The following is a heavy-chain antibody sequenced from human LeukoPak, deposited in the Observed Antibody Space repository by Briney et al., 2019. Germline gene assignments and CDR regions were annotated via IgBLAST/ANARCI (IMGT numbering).Heavy chain of an antibody. J-gene: IGHJ4*02. CDR2: ISGSGGST. Sequence: QSGGSLRLSCEASGVTFSSYAMSWVRQAPGKGLEWVSAISGSGGSTYYADSVKGRFTISRDNSKNTLYLQMNSLRAEDTAVYYCAKVFWNVWGSYRTNLDYWGQGTLVTVSS. D-gene: IGHD3-16*02. CDR3: AKVFWNVWGSYRTNLDY. V-gene: IGHV3-23*01. CDR1: GVTFSSYA.